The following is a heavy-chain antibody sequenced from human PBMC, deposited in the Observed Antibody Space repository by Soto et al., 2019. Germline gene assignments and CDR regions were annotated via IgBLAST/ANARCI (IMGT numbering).Heavy chain of an antibody. J-gene: IGHJ4*02. CDR2: IWYDGSNI. Sequence: GGSLRLSCAASGFAFSSYAMHWVRHAPGKGLDWVALIWYDGSNIHYADSVKGRFTISRDNSKNTLYLQMNSLRGEDTAVYYCARDPTTVATLDYWGQGTLVTVSS. V-gene: IGHV3-33*01. CDR1: GFAFSSYA. D-gene: IGHD4-17*01. CDR3: ARDPTTVATLDY.